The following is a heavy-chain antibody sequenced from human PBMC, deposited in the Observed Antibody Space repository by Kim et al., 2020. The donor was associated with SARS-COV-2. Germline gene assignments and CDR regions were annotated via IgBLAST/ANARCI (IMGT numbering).Heavy chain of an antibody. Sequence: GGSLRLSCAASGFTFSNYWMTWVRQAPGKGLEWVANIKHDGSEKYYVDSVKGRFTISRDNAKNSLYLQMNSLRAEDTAVYYCARDEVDTGMVDYWGQGTLVTVSS. J-gene: IGHJ4*02. CDR2: IKHDGSEK. V-gene: IGHV3-7*01. CDR3: ARDEVDTGMVDY. CDR1: GFTFSNYW. D-gene: IGHD5-18*01.